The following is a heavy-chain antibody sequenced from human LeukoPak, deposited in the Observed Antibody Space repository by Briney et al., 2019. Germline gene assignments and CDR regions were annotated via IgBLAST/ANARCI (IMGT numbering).Heavy chain of an antibody. D-gene: IGHD1-26*01. Sequence: PSETLSLTCAVYGGSFSGYYWSWIRQPPGKGLEWIGEINHSGSTNYNPSLKSRVTISVDTSKNQFSLKLSSVTAADTAVYYCARLGEWELTGAFDIWGQGTVVTVSS. CDR2: INHSGST. V-gene: IGHV4-34*01. CDR3: ARLGEWELTGAFDI. J-gene: IGHJ3*02. CDR1: GGSFSGYY.